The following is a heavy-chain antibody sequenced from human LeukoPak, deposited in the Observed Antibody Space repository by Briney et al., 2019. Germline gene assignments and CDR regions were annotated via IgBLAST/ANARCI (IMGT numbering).Heavy chain of an antibody. CDR2: IKSKTDGGTT. CDR3: TTHRLVFDY. V-gene: IGHV3-15*01. Sequence: GGSLRLSCTASGFTFSNTWMSWVRQAPGKGPEWVGHIKSKTDGGTTDYAAPVKGRFTILRDDSKNTLYLQMSSLKTEDTAVYYCTTHRLVFDYWGQGTLVPVSS. J-gene: IGHJ4*02. D-gene: IGHD6-19*01. CDR1: GFTFSNTW.